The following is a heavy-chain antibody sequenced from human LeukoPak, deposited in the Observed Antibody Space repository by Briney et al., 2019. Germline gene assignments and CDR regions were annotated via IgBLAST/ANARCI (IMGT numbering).Heavy chain of an antibody. CDR3: ARLGYSYGGGETRFDY. Sequence: PSETLSLTCTASGYSISSGYYWGWIRQPPGKGLEWIGSIYHSGSTYYNPSLKSRVIISVDTSKNQFSLKLSSVTAADTAVYYCARLGYSYGGGETRFDYWGQGTLVTVSS. CDR1: GYSISSGYY. CDR2: IYHSGST. D-gene: IGHD5-18*01. V-gene: IGHV4-38-2*02. J-gene: IGHJ4*02.